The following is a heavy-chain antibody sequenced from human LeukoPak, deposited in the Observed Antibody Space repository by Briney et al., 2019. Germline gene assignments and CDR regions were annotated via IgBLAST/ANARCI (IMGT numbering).Heavy chain of an antibody. Sequence: ASVKASCKASGYTFTSYGISWVRQAPGQGLEWMGWISAYNGNTNYAQKLQGRVTMTTDTSTSTAYMELRSLRSDDTAVYYCARETSQKGAHYMDVWGKGTTVTISS. J-gene: IGHJ6*03. CDR3: ARETSQKGAHYMDV. CDR1: GYTFTSYG. CDR2: ISAYNGNT. D-gene: IGHD3-16*01. V-gene: IGHV1-18*01.